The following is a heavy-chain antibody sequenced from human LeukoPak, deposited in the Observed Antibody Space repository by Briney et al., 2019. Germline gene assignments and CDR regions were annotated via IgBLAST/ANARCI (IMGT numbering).Heavy chain of an antibody. CDR2: IYYSGST. J-gene: IGHJ4*02. CDR3: ARDITMVRGVIITTGFDY. Sequence: PSETLSLTCTVSGGSISSSSYYWGWIRQPPGKGLEWIGSIYYSGSTYYNPSLKSRVTISVDTAKNQFSLKLSSVTAADTAVYYCARDITMVRGVIITTGFDYWGQGTLVTVSS. D-gene: IGHD3-10*01. CDR1: GGSISSSSYY. V-gene: IGHV4-39*02.